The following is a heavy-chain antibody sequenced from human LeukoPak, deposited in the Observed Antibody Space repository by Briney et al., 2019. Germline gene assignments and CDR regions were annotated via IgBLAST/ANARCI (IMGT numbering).Heavy chain of an antibody. CDR3: TIAFDF. CDR1: GFTFSSYG. Sequence: GGSLRLSCAASGFTFSSYGMHWVRQAPGKGLEWVGRIKSKTDGGTTDYAAPVKGRFTISRDDSKNTLYLQMNSLKTEGTGVYYCTIAFDFWGQGTMVTVSS. CDR2: IKSKTDGGTT. V-gene: IGHV3-15*01. J-gene: IGHJ3*01.